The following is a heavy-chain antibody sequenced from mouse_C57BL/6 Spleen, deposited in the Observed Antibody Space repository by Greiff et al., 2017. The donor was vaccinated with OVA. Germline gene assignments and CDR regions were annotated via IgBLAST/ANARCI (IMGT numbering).Heavy chain of an antibody. J-gene: IGHJ4*01. Sequence: DVQLQESGPGLVKPSQSLSLTCSVTGYSITSGYYWNWIRQFPGNKLEWMGYISYDGSNNYNPSLKNRISITRDTSKNQFFLKLNSVTTEDTATYYCARDRITYGSSYWGQGTSVTVSS. CDR3: ARDRITYGSSY. D-gene: IGHD1-1*01. V-gene: IGHV3-6*01. CDR1: GYSITSGYY. CDR2: ISYDGSN.